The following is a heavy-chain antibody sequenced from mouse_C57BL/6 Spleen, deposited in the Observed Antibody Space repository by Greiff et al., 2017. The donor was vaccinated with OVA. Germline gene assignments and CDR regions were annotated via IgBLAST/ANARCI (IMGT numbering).Heavy chain of an antibody. CDR1: GFNIKDYY. J-gene: IGHJ2*01. V-gene: IGHV14-1*01. CDR2: IDPEDGDT. Sequence: EVQLQQSGAELVRPGASVKLSCTASGFNIKDYYMHWVKQRPEQGLEWIGRIDPEDGDTEYAPKFQGKATMTADTSSNTAYLQLSSLTSEDTAVYYYTTGDGNYAHFDYWGQGTTLTVSS. D-gene: IGHD2-1*01. CDR3: TTGDGNYAHFDY.